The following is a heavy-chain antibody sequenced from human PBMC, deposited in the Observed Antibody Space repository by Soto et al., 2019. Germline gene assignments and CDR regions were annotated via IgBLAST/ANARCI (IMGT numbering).Heavy chain of an antibody. J-gene: IGHJ4*02. Sequence: EVQLLASGGGLVQPGGSLRPSFAASGFTFSSYAMGWVRLAPGKGLEWFSSFAGSGGTYYADSVKGRFTISRDNSKNMLYLHLNSLRAEYTAMYYCAKGQGWSYYYDSWGQGTLVTVSS. CDR2: FAGSGGT. V-gene: IGHV3-23*01. CDR1: GFTFSSYA. CDR3: AKGQGWSYYYDS. D-gene: IGHD2-15*01.